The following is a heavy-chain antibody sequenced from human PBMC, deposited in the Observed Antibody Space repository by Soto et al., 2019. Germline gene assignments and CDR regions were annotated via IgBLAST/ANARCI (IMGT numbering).Heavy chain of an antibody. CDR1: GFTFSSYG. CDR2: IWYDGSNK. J-gene: IGHJ6*03. Sequence: GGSLRLSCAASGFTFSSYGMHWVRQAPGKGLEWVAVIWYDGSNKYYADSVKGRFTISRDNSKNTLYLQMNSLRAEDTAVYYCARSRTRTTAMDVYYYYYMDVWGKGTTVTVSS. V-gene: IGHV3-33*01. CDR3: ARSRTRTTAMDVYYYYYMDV. D-gene: IGHD5-18*01.